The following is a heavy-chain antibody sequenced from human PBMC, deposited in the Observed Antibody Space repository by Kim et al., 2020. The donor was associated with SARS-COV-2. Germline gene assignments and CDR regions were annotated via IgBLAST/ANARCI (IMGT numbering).Heavy chain of an antibody. CDR1: GFTFSSYG. CDR2: IWYDGSNK. D-gene: IGHD6-6*01. J-gene: IGHJ4*02. CDR3: ARESIAACEFDY. Sequence: GGSLRLSCAASGFTFSSYGMHWVRQAPGKGLEWVAVIWYDGSNKYYADSVKGRFTISRDNSKNTLYLQMNSLRAEDTAVYYCARESIAACEFDYWGQGTLVTVSS. V-gene: IGHV3-33*01.